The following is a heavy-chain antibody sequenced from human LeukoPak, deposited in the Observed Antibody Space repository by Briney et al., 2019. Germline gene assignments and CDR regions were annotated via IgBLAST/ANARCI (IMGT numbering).Heavy chain of an antibody. J-gene: IGHJ4*02. V-gene: IGHV3-53*04. CDR2: IYSGGST. D-gene: IGHD3-10*01. CDR1: GFTVSSNY. CDR3: ARGRITMVRGVSAYGY. Sequence: PGGSLRLSCAASGFTVSSNYMSWVRQAPGKGLEWVSVIYSGGSTYYADSVKGRFTISRHNSKNTLYLQMNSLRAEDTAVYYCARGRITMVRGVSAYGYWGQGTLVTVS.